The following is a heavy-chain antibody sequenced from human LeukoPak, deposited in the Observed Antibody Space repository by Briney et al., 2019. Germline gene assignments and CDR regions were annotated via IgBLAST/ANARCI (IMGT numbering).Heavy chain of an antibody. CDR2: INPSGGST. CDR3: ARDRYYYDSSGYYERGSPGFQH. D-gene: IGHD3-22*01. V-gene: IGHV1-46*01. CDR1: GCTFTSYY. Sequence: ASVKVSCKASGCTFTSYYMHWVRQAPGQGLEWMGIINPSGGSTSYAQKFQGRVTMTRDTSTSTVYMELSSLRSEDTAVYYCARDRYYYDSSGYYERGSPGFQHWGQGTLVTVSP. J-gene: IGHJ1*01.